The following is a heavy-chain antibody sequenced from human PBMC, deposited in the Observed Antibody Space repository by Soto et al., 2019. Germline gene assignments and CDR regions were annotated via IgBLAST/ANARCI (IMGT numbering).Heavy chain of an antibody. CDR3: RKHSSSQLFDP. Sequence: GGSLRLSCSASGFTFSSYAMHWVRQAPGKGLEYVSAISSNGGSTYYADSVKGRFTISRDNSKNTLYLQMSSLRAEDTAVYNCRKHSSSQLFDPWGQGTLVTVSS. D-gene: IGHD6-6*01. V-gene: IGHV3-64D*06. CDR2: ISSNGGST. CDR1: GFTFSSYA. J-gene: IGHJ5*02.